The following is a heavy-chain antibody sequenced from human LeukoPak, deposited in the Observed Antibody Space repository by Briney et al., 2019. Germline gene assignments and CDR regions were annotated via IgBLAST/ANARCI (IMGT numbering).Heavy chain of an antibody. J-gene: IGHJ4*02. D-gene: IGHD2-2*01. CDR2: INSDGSST. V-gene: IGHV3-74*01. CDR3: ARDSGRVVRFDY. CDR1: GFTFSNFW. Sequence: GGSLRLSCAASGFTFSNFWMHWVRQTPGKGLVWVSRINSDGSSTSYADSVKGRFTISRDNAKNTLYLQMNSLRAEDTAVYYCARDSGRVVRFDYWGQGTLVTVSS.